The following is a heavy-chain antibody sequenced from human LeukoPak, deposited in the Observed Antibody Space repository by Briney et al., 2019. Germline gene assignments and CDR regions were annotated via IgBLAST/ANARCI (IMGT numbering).Heavy chain of an antibody. V-gene: IGHV3-23*01. J-gene: IGHJ4*02. CDR1: GFTFNTYP. D-gene: IGHD1-26*01. CDR2: ITETGGGT. Sequence: PGGSLRLSCAASGFTFNTYPMNWVRQAPGKGLEWVLGITETGGGTKSADSVKGRFTISRDNSKNTLYLQMNSLTDEDTAIYYCAKTTRPLGALDHWGQGTLVTVSS. CDR3: AKTTRPLGALDH.